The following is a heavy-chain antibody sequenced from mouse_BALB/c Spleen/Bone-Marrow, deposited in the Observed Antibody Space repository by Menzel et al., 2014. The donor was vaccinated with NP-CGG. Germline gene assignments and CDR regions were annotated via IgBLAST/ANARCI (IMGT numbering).Heavy chain of an antibody. Sequence: QVQLQQSGAELVKPGASVKLPCKASGYTFTSYYMYWVKQRPGQGLEWIGEINPSNGGTNFNEKFKSKATLTVDKSSSTAYMQLSSLTSEDSAVYYCTIENYGCAYWGQGNLVTVSA. CDR3: TIENYGCAY. CDR1: GYTFTSYY. J-gene: IGHJ3*01. D-gene: IGHD2-2*01. CDR2: INPSNGGT. V-gene: IGHV1S16*01.